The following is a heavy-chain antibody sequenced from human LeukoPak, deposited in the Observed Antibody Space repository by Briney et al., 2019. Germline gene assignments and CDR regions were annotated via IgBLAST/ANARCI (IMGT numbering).Heavy chain of an antibody. CDR2: SNSDGSST. CDR1: GFTFSSYL. J-gene: IGHJ4*02. V-gene: IGHV3-74*01. CDR3: ARGGDYPFDY. D-gene: IGHD4-17*01. Sequence: PGGSLRLSCAASGFTFSSYLMHWVRQAPGKGLVWVSCSNSDGSSTNYADSVKGRFTISRDNAKNTLYLQMNSLRAEDTAVYYCARGGDYPFDYWGQGTLVTVSS.